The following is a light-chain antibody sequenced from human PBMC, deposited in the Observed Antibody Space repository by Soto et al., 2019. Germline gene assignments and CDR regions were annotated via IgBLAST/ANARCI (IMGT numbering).Light chain of an antibody. J-gene: IGKJ5*01. CDR2: AAS. CDR3: QQYGTSPTT. Sequence: ENVLTQSPGTLSLSPGERPTLSCRASQSVPYNYVAWYQLRPGQAPRRLIYAASTRAPGIPDRFVGSGSGTDFTLTISRLEPEDFAVYYCQQYGTSPTTFGQGTRLEIK. CDR1: QSVPYNY. V-gene: IGKV3-20*01.